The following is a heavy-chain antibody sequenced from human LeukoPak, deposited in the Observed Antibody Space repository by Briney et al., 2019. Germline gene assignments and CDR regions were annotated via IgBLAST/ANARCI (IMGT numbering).Heavy chain of an antibody. CDR3: ARERFRSVWGSYRYFDY. D-gene: IGHD3-16*02. Sequence: SQTLSLTCAISGDSVSSNSAAWNWIRQSPSRGLEWLGRTYYRSKWYNDYAVSVKSRITINPDTSKNQFSLQLNSVTAADTAVYYCARERFRSVWGSYRYFDYWGQGTLVTVSS. CDR1: GDSVSSNSAA. CDR2: TYYRSKWYN. V-gene: IGHV6-1*01. J-gene: IGHJ4*02.